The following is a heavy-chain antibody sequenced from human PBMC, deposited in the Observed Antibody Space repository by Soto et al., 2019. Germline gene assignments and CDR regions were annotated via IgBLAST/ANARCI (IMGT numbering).Heavy chain of an antibody. J-gene: IGHJ6*03. CDR1: GFTFSSYG. CDR2: ISYDGSNK. CDR3: ANCPVDYRRKEDYYYYYYLDV. V-gene: IGHV3-30*18. D-gene: IGHD3-16*01. Sequence: QVQLVESGGGVVQPGRSLRLSCAASGFTFSSYGMHWVRQAPGKGLEWVAVISYDGSNKYYADSVKGRFTISRDNSKNMLYLQMNSLRAEDTAVYYCANCPVDYRRKEDYYYYYYLDVWVKGTTVTVSS.